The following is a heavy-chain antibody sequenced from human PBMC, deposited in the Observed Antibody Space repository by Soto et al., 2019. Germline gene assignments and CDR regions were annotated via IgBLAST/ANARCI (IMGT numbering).Heavy chain of an antibody. J-gene: IGHJ3*02. CDR3: ARDDAFGNENGFDI. CDR1: GFPFSTYG. D-gene: IGHD3-16*01. Sequence: QVQLVESGGGVVQPGTSLRLSCAVSGFPFSTYGFHWVRQPPGKGLEWVAVIVSDGSAKYHADSVEGRFTISRDNSKDTLHLQMNSLRAEDTAVYYCARDDAFGNENGFDIWGQGTMVTVSS. V-gene: IGHV3-33*01. CDR2: IVSDGSAK.